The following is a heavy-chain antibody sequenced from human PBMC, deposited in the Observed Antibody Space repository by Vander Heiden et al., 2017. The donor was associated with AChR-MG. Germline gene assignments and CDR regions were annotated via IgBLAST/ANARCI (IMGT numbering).Heavy chain of an antibody. CDR3: AKGGRVEKLSMDV. V-gene: IGHV3-53*02. Sequence: EVQLVETGGGLIQPGGSLRLSCAASGFTVSSNYMSWVRQAPGKGLEWVSVIYSGGTTYYADAVKGRFTISRDNSKNTMYLQMKSMRAEDTAVYYFAKGGRVEKLSMDVWVQVTTVTISS. J-gene: IGHJ6*02. CDR2: IYSGGTT. D-gene: IGHD1-26*01. CDR1: GFTVSSNY.